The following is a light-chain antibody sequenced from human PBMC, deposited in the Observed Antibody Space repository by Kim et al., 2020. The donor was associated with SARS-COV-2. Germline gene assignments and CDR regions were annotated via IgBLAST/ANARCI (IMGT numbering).Light chain of an antibody. CDR3: QQYDHSPDT. Sequence: DIEMTQSPSTLSLSVGERVTLTCRASQSISSWLAWYQQQPGKAPKLLIHSASTVESGVPSRFSGSGSGTEFTLTISSLQPDDSATYYCQQYDHSPDTYGQGTKLEI. CDR2: SAS. J-gene: IGKJ2*01. V-gene: IGKV1-5*01. CDR1: QSISSW.